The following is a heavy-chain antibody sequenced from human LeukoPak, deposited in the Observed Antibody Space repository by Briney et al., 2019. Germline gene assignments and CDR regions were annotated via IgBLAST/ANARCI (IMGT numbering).Heavy chain of an antibody. CDR2: ISPSSSTI. Sequence: GGSLRLSCAASGFTFSSYGMNWVRQAPGKGLEWVSYISPSSSTIYYADSVKGRFTISRDNAKNSLYLQMNSLRAEDTAVYYCAREHTPFGSGCTAAYWGQGTLVTVFS. J-gene: IGHJ4*02. CDR3: AREHTPFGSGCTAAY. V-gene: IGHV3-48*01. CDR1: GFTFSSYG. D-gene: IGHD6-19*01.